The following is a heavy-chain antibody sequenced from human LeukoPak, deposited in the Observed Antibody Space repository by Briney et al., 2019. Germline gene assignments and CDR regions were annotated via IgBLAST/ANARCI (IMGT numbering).Heavy chain of an antibody. V-gene: IGHV4-59*08. CDR1: GGSISYYS. D-gene: IGHD2-2*01. J-gene: IGHJ3*02. Sequence: TSETLSLTCTVSGGSISYYSWSWIRQPPGEGLEWIGYIYYSGSTNYNPSLKSRVIISVDTSKNQFSLNLSSVTAADTAVYYCARHSRPGRPTDAFDIWGQGTMVTVSS. CDR3: ARHSRPGRPTDAFDI. CDR2: IYYSGST.